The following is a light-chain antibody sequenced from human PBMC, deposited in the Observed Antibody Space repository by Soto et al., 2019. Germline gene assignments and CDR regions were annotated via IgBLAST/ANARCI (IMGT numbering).Light chain of an antibody. CDR3: QQYNKWPPWT. V-gene: IGKV3-15*01. CDR2: DAS. J-gene: IGKJ1*01. Sequence: EIVMTQSPATLSVSPGERATLSCRASQSVSSNLAWYQQKPGQAPRLLIYDASTRATGVPARFSGSGPGTDFTLTIRSLQSEEFAVYYCQQYNKWPPWTFGQGTKVEIK. CDR1: QSVSSN.